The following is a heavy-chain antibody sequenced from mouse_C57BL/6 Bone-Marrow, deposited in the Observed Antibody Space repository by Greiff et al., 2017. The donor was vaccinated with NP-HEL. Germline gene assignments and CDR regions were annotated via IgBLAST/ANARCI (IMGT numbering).Heavy chain of an antibody. CDR2: ISSGGSYT. V-gene: IGHV5-6*01. Sequence: EVNLVEFGGDLVKPGGSLKLSCAASGFTFSSYGMSWVRQTPDKRLEWVATISSGGSYTYYPDSVKGRFTISRDNAKNTLYLQMSSLKSEDTAMYYCASYYSNSWFAYWGQGTLVTVSA. CDR3: ASYYSNSWFAY. J-gene: IGHJ3*01. CDR1: GFTFSSYG. D-gene: IGHD2-5*01.